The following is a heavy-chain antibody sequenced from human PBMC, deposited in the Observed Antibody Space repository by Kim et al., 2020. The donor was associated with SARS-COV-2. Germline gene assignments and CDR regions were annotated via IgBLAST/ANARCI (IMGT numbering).Heavy chain of an antibody. Sequence: GGSLRLSCAASGFTFSSYWMTWVRQAPGKGLEWVANIKQDGNQKYYVDSVKGRFTISRDNAKNSLYLQMNSLRAEDTAVYYCARDGDLYSSGKYAFDLWGQGTMVTVSS. CDR3: ARDGDLYSSGKYAFDL. J-gene: IGHJ3*01. CDR1: GFTFSSYW. V-gene: IGHV3-7*01. CDR2: IKQDGNQK. D-gene: IGHD6-19*01.